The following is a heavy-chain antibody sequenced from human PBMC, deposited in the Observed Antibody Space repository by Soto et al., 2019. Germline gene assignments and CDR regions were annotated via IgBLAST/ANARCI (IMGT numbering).Heavy chain of an antibody. Sequence: SGPTLVNPTQTLTLTCSFSGFSLSTRGVGVAWIRQPPGKALECLALIYWDDDQRYSPSLKTRLTITKDTSKNQVVLTMTNMDPVDTATYYCAHAFGGTSWPNDAFDIWGQGTVVTVSS. CDR3: AHAFGGTSWPNDAFDI. V-gene: IGHV2-5*02. CDR2: IYWDDDQ. CDR1: GFSLSTRGVG. D-gene: IGHD3-3*02. J-gene: IGHJ3*02.